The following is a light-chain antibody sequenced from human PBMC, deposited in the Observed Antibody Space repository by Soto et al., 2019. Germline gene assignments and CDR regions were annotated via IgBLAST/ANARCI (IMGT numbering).Light chain of an antibody. V-gene: IGKV1-39*01. CDR1: QGIDTS. CDR2: GAS. J-gene: IGKJ5*01. Sequence: IKLYKSQSSLSASICERVTLTCRASQGIDTSLAWYQQKPGKAPKLLLYGASSLQGGVPSRFSGSGSGSDFTLSISSLQPEDFATYYCQQTYSPPSITFGQGTLLEI. CDR3: QQTYSPPSIT.